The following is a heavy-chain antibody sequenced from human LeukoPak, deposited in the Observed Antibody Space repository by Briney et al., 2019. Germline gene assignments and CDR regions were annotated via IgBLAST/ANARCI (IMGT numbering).Heavy chain of an antibody. V-gene: IGHV1-2*04. CDR2: INPNSGGT. Sequence: ASVKVSCKASGYTFTGYYMHWVRQAPGQGLEWMGWINPNSGGTNYAQKFQGCVTMTRDTSISTAYMELSRLRSDDTAVYYCARSTSVAGLFDYWGQGTLVTVSS. D-gene: IGHD6-19*01. CDR3: ARSTSVAGLFDY. J-gene: IGHJ4*02. CDR1: GYTFTGYY.